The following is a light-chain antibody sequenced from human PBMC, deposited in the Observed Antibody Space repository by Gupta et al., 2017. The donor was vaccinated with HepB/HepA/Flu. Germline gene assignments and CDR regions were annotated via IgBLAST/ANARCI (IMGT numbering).Light chain of an antibody. CDR3: QAWDSSTVV. V-gene: IGLV3-1*01. CDR1: KFGDTY. Sequence: SYELTQPPSVSVPPGQTASITCSGDKFGDTYVYWYQQKPGQSPALVIYQDTKRPSGIPERFSGSNSGNTATLTISGTQAMDEADYYCQAWDSSTVVFGGGTKVTVL. J-gene: IGLJ3*02. CDR2: QDT.